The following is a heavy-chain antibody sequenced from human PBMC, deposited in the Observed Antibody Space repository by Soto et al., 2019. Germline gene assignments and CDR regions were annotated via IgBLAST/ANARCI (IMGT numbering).Heavy chain of an antibody. CDR3: AKNGQPPYYCYGLDV. Sequence: SVPVSYQPSRYTFPRYGIRWVRPAPGQGREWMGWISCYIGDTNYARESQGRVTMTKDTSTTTAYMELRSLTSEDTAVYYCAKNGQPPYYCYGLDVWGQGTEVTV. V-gene: IGHV1-18*01. J-gene: IGHJ6*02. D-gene: IGHD2-8*01. CDR2: ISCYIGDT. CDR1: RYTFPRYG.